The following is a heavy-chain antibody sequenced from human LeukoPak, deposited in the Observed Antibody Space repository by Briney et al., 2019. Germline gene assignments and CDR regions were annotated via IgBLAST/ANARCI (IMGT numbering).Heavy chain of an antibody. D-gene: IGHD6-6*01. CDR3: TRQYSSSYYSDY. V-gene: IGHV4-34*01. CDR1: GGSFSGFY. CDR2: INHSGTT. Sequence: SETPSLTCAVSGGSFSGFYWSWIRQPPGGGLEWIADINHSGTTNYNPSLKSRVTISVDTSKNQFSLNLKSMTAADTAVYYCTRQYSSSYYSDYWGQGTLVTVSS. J-gene: IGHJ4*02.